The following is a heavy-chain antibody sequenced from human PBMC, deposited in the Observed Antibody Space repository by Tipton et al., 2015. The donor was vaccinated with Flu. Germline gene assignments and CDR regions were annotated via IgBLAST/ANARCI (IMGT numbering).Heavy chain of an antibody. V-gene: IGHV4-4*07. CDR2: LHISWGS. CDR1: GDSINNNY. Sequence: LRLSCTVSGDSINNNYWSWVRQPAGKGLEWIGRLHISWGSTYNSSLKSRVTMSFDTSKNLFSLKLSSVTAADTAVYYCATVSSYYFFFDSWGQGTLVTVSS. D-gene: IGHD1-26*01. J-gene: IGHJ4*02. CDR3: ATVSSYYFFFDS.